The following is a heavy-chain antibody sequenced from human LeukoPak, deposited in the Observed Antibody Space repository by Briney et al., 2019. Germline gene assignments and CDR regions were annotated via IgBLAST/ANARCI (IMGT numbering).Heavy chain of an antibody. CDR2: IKQDGREK. Sequence: GGSLRLSCAASGFTFSSYWMSWVRQAPGKGLEWVANIKQDGREKYYVDSVKGRFTISRDNAKNSLYLQMNSLRAEDTAVYYCARDLVTMVRGVIITDAFDIWGQGTMVTVSS. J-gene: IGHJ3*02. D-gene: IGHD3-10*01. CDR3: ARDLVTMVRGVIITDAFDI. V-gene: IGHV3-7*01. CDR1: GFTFSSYW.